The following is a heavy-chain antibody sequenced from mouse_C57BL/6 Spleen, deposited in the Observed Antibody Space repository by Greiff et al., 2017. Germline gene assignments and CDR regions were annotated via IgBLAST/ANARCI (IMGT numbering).Heavy chain of an antibody. Sequence: VQLQQSGPELVKPGASVKISCKASGYAFSSSWMNWVKQRPGKGLEGIGRIYPGDGDTNYNGKFKGKATLTADKSSSTAYMQLSSLTSEDSAVYFCATITTVVATGYFDYWGQGTTLTVSS. CDR3: ATITTVVATGYFDY. D-gene: IGHD1-1*01. CDR2: IYPGDGDT. J-gene: IGHJ2*01. V-gene: IGHV1-82*01. CDR1: GYAFSSSW.